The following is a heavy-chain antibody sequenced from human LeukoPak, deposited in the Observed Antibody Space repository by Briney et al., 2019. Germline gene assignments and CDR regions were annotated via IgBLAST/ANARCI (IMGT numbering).Heavy chain of an antibody. V-gene: IGHV4-59*01. J-gene: IGHJ4*02. CDR2: IHYSGST. CDR3: ARDGVAGGFDY. CDR1: GGSIVSYY. D-gene: IGHD6-19*01. Sequence: SETLSLTCTVSGGSIVSYYWNWIRQAPGEGLEWIGYIHYSGSTNHNSSLKSRVTISVDTSKNQYSLKLSSVTAADTAVYYCARDGVAGGFDYWGQGTLVTVSS.